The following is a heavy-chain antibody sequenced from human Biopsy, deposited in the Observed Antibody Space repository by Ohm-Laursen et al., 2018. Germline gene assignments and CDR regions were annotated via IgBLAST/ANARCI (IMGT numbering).Heavy chain of an antibody. V-gene: IGHV3-7*01. CDR2: INQDGSEK. CDR3: ATDFGYCGNNVCSSDFYYGMDV. Sequence: SLRLSCAASGFTFSDYAMNWVRQAPGKGLEWVANINQDGSEKYYVDSVKGRFTISRDNAKDSLDLQMSSLRVEDTALYYCATDFGYCGNNVCSSDFYYGMDVWGQGTTVTVSS. CDR1: GFTFSDYA. J-gene: IGHJ6*02. D-gene: IGHD5/OR15-5a*01.